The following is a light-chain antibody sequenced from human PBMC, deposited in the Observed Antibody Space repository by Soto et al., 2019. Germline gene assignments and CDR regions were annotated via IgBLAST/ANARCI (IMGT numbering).Light chain of an antibody. CDR3: QQRSTWPLT. J-gene: IGKJ4*01. Sequence: IVLTQSPATLSFSPGERATLSWRSIQNGGGYLAWYHQKHGEAPRLLIYDAANRATAITAGFSGSGSGTDFSLTISSLEPEDLAVYYCQQRSTWPLTFGGGTKVDIK. CDR2: DAA. V-gene: IGKV3-11*01. CDR1: QNGGGY.